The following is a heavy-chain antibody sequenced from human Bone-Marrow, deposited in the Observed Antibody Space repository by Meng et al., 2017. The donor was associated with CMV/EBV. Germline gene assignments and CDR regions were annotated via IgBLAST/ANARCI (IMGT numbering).Heavy chain of an antibody. CDR2: IRYDETNK. CDR3: AKDPGQFLEWLLSFDF. CDR1: GFTFSSYA. J-gene: IGHJ4*02. D-gene: IGHD3-3*01. Sequence: GGSLRLSCAASGFTFSSYAMHWVRQAPGKGLEWVAFIRYDETNKYYADSVKGRFTISRDNSKNTLYLQMNSLRAEDTAFYYCAKDPGQFLEWLLSFDFWGQGTLVTVSS. V-gene: IGHV3-30*02.